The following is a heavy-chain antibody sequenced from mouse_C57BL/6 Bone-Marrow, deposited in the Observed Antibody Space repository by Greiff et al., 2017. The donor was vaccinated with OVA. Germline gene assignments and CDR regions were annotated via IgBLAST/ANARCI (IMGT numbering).Heavy chain of an antibody. CDR3: ARRGNYYSNYDYAMDY. Sequence: EVKLVESGGDLVKPGGSLKLSCAASGFTFSSYGMSWVRQTPDKRLEWVATISSGGSYTYYPDSVKGRFTISRDNAKNTLYLQMSSLKSEDTAMYYCARRGNYYSNYDYAMDYWGQGTSVTVSS. J-gene: IGHJ4*01. CDR1: GFTFSSYG. D-gene: IGHD2-5*01. V-gene: IGHV5-6*02. CDR2: ISSGGSYT.